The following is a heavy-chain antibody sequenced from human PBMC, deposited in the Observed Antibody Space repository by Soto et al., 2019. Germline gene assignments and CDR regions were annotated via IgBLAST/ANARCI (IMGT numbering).Heavy chain of an antibody. J-gene: IGHJ4*02. CDR2: IYYSGYT. Sequence: SETLSLTCTVSSAPITKYYWGWVRQAPGRGLEWIGFIYYSGYTSYSPSLKSRVTISVDTSKNQFSLKLSSVTAADTAVYYCARQSELSMVRGVIARIFDYWGQGTLVTVSS. V-gene: IGHV4-59*08. CDR3: ARQSELSMVRGVIARIFDY. CDR1: SAPITKYY. D-gene: IGHD3-10*01.